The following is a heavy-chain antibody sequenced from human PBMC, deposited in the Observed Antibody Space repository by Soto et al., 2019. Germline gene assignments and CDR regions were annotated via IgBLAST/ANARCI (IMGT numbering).Heavy chain of an antibody. Sequence: QITLKESGPTLVKPTQTLTLTCTFSGFSLSTSGVGVGWIRQPPGKALEWLAVIYWDDYKHYSPSLKSRLTNTKDTSKNQVVLTMTNMEPVHTATYYCARKGYGDYPLDYWGQGTLLTVSS. CDR3: ARKGYGDYPLDY. CDR2: IYWDDYK. D-gene: IGHD4-17*01. V-gene: IGHV2-5*02. J-gene: IGHJ4*02. CDR1: GFSLSTSGVG.